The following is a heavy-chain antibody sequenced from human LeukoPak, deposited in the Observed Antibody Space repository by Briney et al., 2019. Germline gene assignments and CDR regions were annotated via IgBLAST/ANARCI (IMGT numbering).Heavy chain of an antibody. V-gene: IGHV4-39*01. CDR1: GDSIRSSDYY. CDR2: IYYSGST. J-gene: IGHJ4*02. Sequence: PSETLSLTCTVSGDSIRSSDYYWGWIRQPPGKGLEWIGSIYYSGSTYYNPSLKSRVTISVDTSKNQFSLKLSSVTAADTAVFYCVRYVVSGSGIYYFDYWGQGTLVTVSS. D-gene: IGHD3-10*01. CDR3: VRYVVSGSGIYYFDY.